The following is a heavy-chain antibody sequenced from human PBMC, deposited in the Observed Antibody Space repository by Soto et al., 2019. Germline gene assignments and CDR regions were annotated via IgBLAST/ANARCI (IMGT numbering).Heavy chain of an antibody. D-gene: IGHD6-13*01. Sequence: SQTLSLTCAISGDSVSSDSAAWNWIRQSPSRGLEWLGRTYYRSKWYNDYAVSVNGRITINPDTSKNHFSLQLNSVTPEDTAVYYCARAVAAAGSNWFDPWGQGTLVTVSS. CDR1: GDSVSSDSAA. CDR2: TYYRSKWYN. V-gene: IGHV6-1*01. J-gene: IGHJ5*02. CDR3: ARAVAAAGSNWFDP.